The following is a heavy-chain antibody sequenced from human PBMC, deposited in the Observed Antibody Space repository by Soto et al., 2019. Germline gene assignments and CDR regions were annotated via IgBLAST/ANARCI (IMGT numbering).Heavy chain of an antibody. CDR1: GFTFSNSA. CDR2: IVVGSGHT. D-gene: IGHD4-17*01. J-gene: IGHJ6*02. Sequence: GASVKVSCKASGFTFSNSAVQWVRQARGQRLEWIGWIVVGSGHTNYAQKFQERVTITRDMSTSTAYMELSSLRSEDTAVYYCAADRTTVTTWAGNYYYYGMDVWG. V-gene: IGHV1-58*01. CDR3: AADRTTVTTWAGNYYYYGMDV.